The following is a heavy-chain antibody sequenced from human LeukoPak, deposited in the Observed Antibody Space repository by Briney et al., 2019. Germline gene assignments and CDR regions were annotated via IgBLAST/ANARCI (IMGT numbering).Heavy chain of an antibody. V-gene: IGHV3-23*01. J-gene: IGHJ4*02. CDR3: AKGNGDFDH. CDR2: ISAVGGNT. Sequence: GGSLRFSCAASGFTFRNYAMNWVRQAPGRGLQWVSSISAVGGNTYYADSVKGRFTISRDDSKNTPYLQMNSLRAEDTAVYFCAKGNGDFDHWGQGTLVTVSS. D-gene: IGHD2-8*01. CDR1: GFTFRNYA.